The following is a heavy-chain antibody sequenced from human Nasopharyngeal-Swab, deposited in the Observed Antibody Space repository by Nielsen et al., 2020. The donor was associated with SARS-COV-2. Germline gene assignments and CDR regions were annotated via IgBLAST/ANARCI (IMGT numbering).Heavy chain of an antibody. D-gene: IGHD6-19*01. Sequence: ETLSLTCAASGFTFDDYGMSWVRQAPGKGLEWVSGINWNGGSTGYADSVKGRFTISRDNAKNSLYLQMNSLRAEDTALYHCARGSSGWQIGWFDPWGQGTLVTVSS. CDR3: ARGSSGWQIGWFDP. J-gene: IGHJ5*02. CDR2: INWNGGST. V-gene: IGHV3-20*01. CDR1: GFTFDDYG.